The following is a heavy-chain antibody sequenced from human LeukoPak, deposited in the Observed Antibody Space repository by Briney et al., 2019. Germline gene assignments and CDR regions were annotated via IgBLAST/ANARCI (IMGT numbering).Heavy chain of an antibody. Sequence: SETLSLTCSVSAGSINSYYWSWIRQPPGKGLEWIGYIYYTGNTNYNPSLKSRVTISVDTSKNQFSLRLTSLTAADTAVYYCARAGLNDYGASYYFDYWGQGTLVTVSS. CDR1: AGSINSYY. CDR3: ARAGLNDYGASYYFDY. J-gene: IGHJ4*02. CDR2: IYYTGNT. V-gene: IGHV4-59*08. D-gene: IGHD4-17*01.